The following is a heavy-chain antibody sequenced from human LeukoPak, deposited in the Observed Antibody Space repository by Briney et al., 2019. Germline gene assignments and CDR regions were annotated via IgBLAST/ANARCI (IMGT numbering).Heavy chain of an antibody. J-gene: IGHJ6*03. D-gene: IGHD5-12*01. CDR3: ARVAPGYYYMDV. CDR2: ISSSSSYI. V-gene: IGHV3-21*01. Sequence: GGSLRLSCAASGFTFSSYSMNWVRQAPGKGLEWVSSISSSSSYIYYAASVKGRFTISRDNAKNSLYLQMNSLRAEDTAVYYCARVAPGYYYMDVWGKGTTVTVSS. CDR1: GFTFSSYS.